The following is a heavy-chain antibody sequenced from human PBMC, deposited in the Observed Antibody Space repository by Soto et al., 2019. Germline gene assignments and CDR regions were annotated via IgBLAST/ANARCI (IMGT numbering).Heavy chain of an antibody. V-gene: IGHV4-31*03. Sequence: SETLSLTCTVSGGSISSGGYYWSWIRQHPGKGLEWIGYIYYSGSTYYNPSLKSRVTISVATSKNQFSLKLSSVTAADTAVYYCARAHRGGTMVRGGILWGRGTLVTVSS. CDR3: ARAHRGGTMVRGGIL. J-gene: IGHJ2*01. D-gene: IGHD3-10*01. CDR2: IYYSGST. CDR1: GGSISSGGYY.